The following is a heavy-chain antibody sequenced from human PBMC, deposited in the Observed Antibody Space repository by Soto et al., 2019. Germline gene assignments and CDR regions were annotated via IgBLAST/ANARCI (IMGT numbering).Heavy chain of an antibody. Sequence: GGSLRLSCAASGFTFSSYSMNWVRQAPGKGPEWVSSISSSSSYIYYADSVKGRFTTSRDNAKNSLYLQMNSPRAEDTAVYYCARGPYYYDSSGRTKFDYWGQGTLVTVSS. J-gene: IGHJ4*02. V-gene: IGHV3-21*01. CDR2: ISSSSSYI. D-gene: IGHD3-22*01. CDR1: GFTFSSYS. CDR3: ARGPYYYDSSGRTKFDY.